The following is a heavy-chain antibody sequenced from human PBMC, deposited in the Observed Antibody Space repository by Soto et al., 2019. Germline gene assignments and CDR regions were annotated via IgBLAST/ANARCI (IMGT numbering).Heavy chain of an antibody. V-gene: IGHV3-33*01. CDR3: ARDPRLVPASRGGVFDP. CDR1: GFSFGIYG. CDR2: VWYDGSNP. D-gene: IGHD2-2*01. J-gene: IGHJ5*02. Sequence: HPGGSLRLSCVASGFSFGIYGMHWVRQARGKGLEWVAVVWYDGSNPDYADSVQGRFRISRDNAKNTLFLQMNSLRPEDTAVYYCARDPRLVPASRGGVFDPWGRGTLVTVSS.